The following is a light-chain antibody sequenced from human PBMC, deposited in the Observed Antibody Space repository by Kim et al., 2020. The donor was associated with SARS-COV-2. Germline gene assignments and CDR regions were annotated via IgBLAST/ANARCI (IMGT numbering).Light chain of an antibody. CDR3: QQYSSSPAT. V-gene: IGKV3-20*01. J-gene: IGKJ1*01. Sequence: SPGERATHSCRASQSVSSNYLAWYQQKPGQAPRLLIYGASSRATGIPDRSSGSGSGTDFTLTITRLEPEDFAVYYCQQYSSSPATFGQGTKVDIK. CDR2: GAS. CDR1: QSVSSNY.